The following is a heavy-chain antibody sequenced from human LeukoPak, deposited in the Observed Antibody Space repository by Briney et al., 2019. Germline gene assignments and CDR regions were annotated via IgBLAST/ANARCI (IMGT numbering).Heavy chain of an antibody. CDR1: GFTFSDYY. CDR2: IDISGSII. J-gene: IGHJ4*02. CDR3: ARRKHSSGWSPNEFHFDY. D-gene: IGHD6-13*01. Sequence: GGSLRLSCAASGFTFSDYYMSWIRQAPGKGLEWVSYIDISGSIIYYAHSVKGRFTISRDNAKNSLYLQMNSLRAEDTAVYYCARRKHSSGWSPNEFHFDYWGQGTLVTVSS. V-gene: IGHV3-11*01.